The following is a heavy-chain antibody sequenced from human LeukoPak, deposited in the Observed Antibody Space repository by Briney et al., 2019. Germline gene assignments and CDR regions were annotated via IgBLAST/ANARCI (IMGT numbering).Heavy chain of an antibody. J-gene: IGHJ6*02. CDR1: GGSISSHY. CDR3: ARGSNDYNGKDV. Sequence: SETLSLTCTVSGGSISSHYWSWIRQPPGKGLEWIGYVYYSGSTNYNPSLKGRVTISVDTSKNQISLKLTSVTAVDTAVYFCARGSNDYNGKDVWGQRTPVTVSS. V-gene: IGHV4-59*11. CDR2: VYYSGST.